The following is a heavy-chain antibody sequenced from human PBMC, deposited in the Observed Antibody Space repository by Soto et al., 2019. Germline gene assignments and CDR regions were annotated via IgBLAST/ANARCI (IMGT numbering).Heavy chain of an antibody. CDR2: ISNSGSTI. D-gene: IGHD3-16*01. CDR1: GFTFSSYE. V-gene: IGHV3-48*03. CDR3: ARGGGGPPYFDY. Sequence: PGGSLRLSCAASGFTFSSYEMNWVRQAPGKGLEWVSYISNSGSTIYYADSVKGRFTISRDNAKNSLYLQMNSLRAEDTAVYYCARGGGGPPYFDYWGPGTLVTV. J-gene: IGHJ4*02.